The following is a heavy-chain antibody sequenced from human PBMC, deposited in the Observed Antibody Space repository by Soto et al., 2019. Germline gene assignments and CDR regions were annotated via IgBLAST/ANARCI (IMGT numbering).Heavy chain of an antibody. D-gene: IGHD3-16*01. Sequence: QLQLQESGSGLVKPSQTLSLTCAVSGGSISSGGYSWIWIRQPPGKGLEWIGYIYHSGSTSYNPSLESRVTTSVDRSKNQFSLKLSSVSAANTAVYYWARDWGGWFDPWGQGTLVTVSS. CDR1: GGSISSGGYS. J-gene: IGHJ5*02. CDR2: IYHSGST. CDR3: ARDWGGWFDP. V-gene: IGHV4-30-2*01.